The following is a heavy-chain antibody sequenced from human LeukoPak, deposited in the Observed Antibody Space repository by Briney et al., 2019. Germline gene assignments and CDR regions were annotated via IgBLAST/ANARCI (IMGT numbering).Heavy chain of an antibody. J-gene: IGHJ4*02. CDR3: ARAAAYCSGGSCYFDY. CDR2: IHSGGSK. CDR1: GFTVSSNS. D-gene: IGHD2-15*01. Sequence: GGSLRLSCAASGFTVSSNSMSWVRQAPGKGLEWVSVIHSGGSKYYADSVKGRFTISRENSKNTFFLQMNSLRAEDTAVYYCARAAAYCSGGSCYFDYWGQGTLVTVSS. V-gene: IGHV3-53*01.